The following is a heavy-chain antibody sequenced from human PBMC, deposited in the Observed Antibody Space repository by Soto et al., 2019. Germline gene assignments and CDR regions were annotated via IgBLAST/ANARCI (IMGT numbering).Heavy chain of an antibody. D-gene: IGHD1-26*01. CDR3: ARDARGSYFFDY. CDR2: TWYDGGNK. CDR1: GFTFSSYG. Sequence: QVQLVESGGGVVQPGRSLRLSCAASGFTFSSYGMHWVRQAPGKGLEWVAFTWYDGGNKYHADSVKGRFTISRDNSKNTLYRQMNGLRAEDTAVYYCARDARGSYFFDYWGQGTLVTVSS. V-gene: IGHV3-33*01. J-gene: IGHJ4*02.